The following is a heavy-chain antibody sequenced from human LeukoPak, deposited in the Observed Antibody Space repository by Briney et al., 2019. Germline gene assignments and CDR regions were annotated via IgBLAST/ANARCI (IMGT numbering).Heavy chain of an antibody. CDR3: ARNDVAAAGDY. D-gene: IGHD6-13*01. CDR1: GFTFRNYW. CDR2: IKPDGSEK. V-gene: IGHV3-7*01. J-gene: IGHJ4*02. Sequence: GGSLRLSCEVSGFTFRNYWMTWVRQAPGRGLEWVANIKPDGSEKNYVDSVKGRSTISRDDAKNSLFLQMNNLRPEDTAVYFCARNDVAAAGDYWGQGTLVTVSS.